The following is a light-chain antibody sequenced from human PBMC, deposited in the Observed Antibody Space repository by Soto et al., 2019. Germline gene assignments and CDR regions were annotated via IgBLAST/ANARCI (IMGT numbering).Light chain of an antibody. V-gene: IGKV1-5*03. CDR3: QQYNDYPGT. Sequence: DIQMTQCPSTMSASVGDRVTITCRASQSISSWLAWYQQKPGKAPKLLIYKASSLESGVPSRFSGSGSGAEFTLTISSLQPDDFATYYCQQYNDYPGTFGQGTKV. CDR2: KAS. CDR1: QSISSW. J-gene: IGKJ1*01.